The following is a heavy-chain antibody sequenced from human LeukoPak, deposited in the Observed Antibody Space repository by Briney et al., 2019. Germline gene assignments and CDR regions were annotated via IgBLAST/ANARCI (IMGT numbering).Heavy chain of an antibody. D-gene: IGHD6-19*01. Sequence: SETLSLTCAVYGGSLSGYYWSWIRQPPGKGLEWIGEINHSGSTNYNPSLKSRVTISVDTSKNQLSLKLSSMTAADTAVYYCARQWLVSHLFDYWGQGTLVIVSS. CDR3: ARQWLVSHLFDY. V-gene: IGHV4-34*01. J-gene: IGHJ4*02. CDR2: INHSGST. CDR1: GGSLSGYY.